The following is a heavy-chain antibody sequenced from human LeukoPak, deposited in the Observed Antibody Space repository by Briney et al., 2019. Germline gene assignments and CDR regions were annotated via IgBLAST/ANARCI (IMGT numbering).Heavy chain of an antibody. V-gene: IGHV1-18*01. CDR1: GYSETFYG. J-gene: IGHJ4*02. CDR3: AGSLGYCTSNVCYLKY. CDR2: ISAQHGQT. Sequence: ASVKVSCKTSGYSETFYGITWVRQVAGQGLEWMGWISAQHGQTEYAPNSQDRVTMTTDTYTNTAYMELRSLRSDDTAVYYCAGSLGYCTSNVCYLKYWGQGALVTVSS. D-gene: IGHD2-8*01.